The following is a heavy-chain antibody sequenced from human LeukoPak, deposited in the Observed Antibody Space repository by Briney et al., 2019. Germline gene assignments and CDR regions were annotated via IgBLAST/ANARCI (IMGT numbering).Heavy chain of an antibody. D-gene: IGHD2-21*02. V-gene: IGHV4-34*01. CDR1: GESFSGYY. Sequence: PSETLSLTCAVYGESFSGYYWSWLRQPPGKGLECIGEINHSGSTNYNPSLKSRVTISVDTSKNQFSLRLSSVTAADTAVYYCARGGIYCGSDCFIDYWGQGTRVTVSS. CDR3: ARGGIYCGSDCFIDY. J-gene: IGHJ4*02. CDR2: INHSGST.